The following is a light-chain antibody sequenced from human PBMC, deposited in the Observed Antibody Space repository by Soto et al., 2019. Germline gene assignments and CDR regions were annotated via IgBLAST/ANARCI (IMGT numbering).Light chain of an antibody. CDR2: GAS. Sequence: EIVLTQSPGTLSLSPGERATLSCRASQSVSSSYLAWYQQKPGQAPRLLMSGASRRATGFPDRFSGSGSGTDFTLTISRLEPEDFAVYYCQQYGTSPFTFGQGTRLEIK. V-gene: IGKV3-20*01. CDR3: QQYGTSPFT. CDR1: QSVSSSY. J-gene: IGKJ5*01.